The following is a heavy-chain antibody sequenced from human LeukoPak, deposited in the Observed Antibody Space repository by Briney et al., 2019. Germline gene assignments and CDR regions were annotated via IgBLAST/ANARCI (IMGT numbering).Heavy chain of an antibody. D-gene: IGHD1-7*01. J-gene: IGHJ3*02. Sequence: TGGSLRLSCAASGFTFSSYWMNWVRQAPGKGLEWVSSISSSSSYIYYADSVKGRFTISRDNAKNSLYLQMNSLRAEDTAVYYCARDKINWNLGMNDIWGQGTMVTVSS. CDR3: ARDKINWNLGMNDI. V-gene: IGHV3-21*01. CDR2: ISSSSSYI. CDR1: GFTFSSYW.